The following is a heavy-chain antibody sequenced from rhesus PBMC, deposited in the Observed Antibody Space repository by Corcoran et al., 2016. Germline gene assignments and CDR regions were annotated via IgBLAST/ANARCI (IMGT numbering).Heavy chain of an antibody. V-gene: IGHV4S7*01. D-gene: IGHD1-1*01. CDR2: IYGNDANT. Sequence: QVQLQESGPGLVKRSATLSLTCAVFGGSISGGYYWACIRQHPGQGLEWIGNIYGNDANTYYNPSLKSRVTISKDTSKNQFSLKLSSVTAADTAVYYCARAIPYNYFDYWGQGVLVTVSS. J-gene: IGHJ4*01. CDR3: ARAIPYNYFDY. CDR1: GGSISGGYY.